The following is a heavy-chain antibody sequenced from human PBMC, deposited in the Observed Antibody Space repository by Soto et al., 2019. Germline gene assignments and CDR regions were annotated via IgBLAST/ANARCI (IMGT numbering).Heavy chain of an antibody. V-gene: IGHV4-31*03. CDR1: GGSISSDVYY. Sequence: PSETLSLTCTVSGGSISSDVYYWTWIRQHPGKGLEWIGYIYYSGLTHYNPSLKGRLSISIDTSKNQVSLKLSSVTAADTAVYYCATSYSYSTSYNWGQGTLVTVSS. CDR3: ATSYSYSTSYN. J-gene: IGHJ4*02. CDR2: IYYSGLT. D-gene: IGHD3-22*01.